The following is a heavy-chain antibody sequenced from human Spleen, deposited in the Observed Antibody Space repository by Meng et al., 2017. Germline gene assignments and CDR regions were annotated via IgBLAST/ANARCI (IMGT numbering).Heavy chain of an antibody. J-gene: IGHJ3*02. CDR3: AREIITMVRGVFISDAFDI. V-gene: IGHV4-4*07. D-gene: IGHD3-10*01. CDR1: GGSISNYY. Sequence: SETLSLTCTVSGGSISNYYWSWIRQTAGKGLEWIRRFYTSGSSNYKPSLKSRVTMSLDTSKNQFSLKLNTVSAAVTGVYYCAREIITMVRGVFISDAFDIWGQGTVVTVSS. CDR2: FYTSGSS.